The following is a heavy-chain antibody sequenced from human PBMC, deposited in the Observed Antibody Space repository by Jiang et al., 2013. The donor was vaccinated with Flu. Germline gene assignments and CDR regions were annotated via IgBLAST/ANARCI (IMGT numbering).Heavy chain of an antibody. D-gene: IGHD6-19*01. CDR3: AHGIAVADNKYYFDY. V-gene: IGHV2-70*12. CDR1: GFSVNTKGVS. Sequence: KPTQTLTLTCSFSGFSVNTKGVSVSWIRQPPGKALEWLALIDWEDDKYYSTSLKTRLTISQDSSKNQVVLTMTNMDPVDTATYYCAHGIAVADNKYYFDYWGQGTLVTVSS. J-gene: IGHJ4*02. CDR2: IDWEDDK.